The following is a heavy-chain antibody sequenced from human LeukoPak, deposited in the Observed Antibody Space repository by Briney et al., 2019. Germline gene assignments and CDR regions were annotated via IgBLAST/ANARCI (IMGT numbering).Heavy chain of an antibody. CDR1: GGSFSGYY. Sequence: PSETLSLTCAVYGGSFSGYYWSWIRQPPGKGLEWIGEINHSGSTNYNPSLKSRVTISVDTSKNQFSLKLSSVTAADTAVYYCASYGDYGGWFDHWGQGTLVTVSS. CDR3: ASYGDYGGWFDH. D-gene: IGHD4-17*01. V-gene: IGHV4-34*01. CDR2: INHSGST. J-gene: IGHJ5*02.